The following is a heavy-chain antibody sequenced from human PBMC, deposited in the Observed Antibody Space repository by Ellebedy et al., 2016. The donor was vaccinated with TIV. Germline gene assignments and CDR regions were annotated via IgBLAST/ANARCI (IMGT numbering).Heavy chain of an antibody. CDR3: ARDSPQSLVY. CDR1: GGSISSSSYY. CDR2: IYYSGST. J-gene: IGHJ4*02. V-gene: IGHV4-39*02. Sequence: MPGGSLRLSCTVSGGSISSSSYYWGWIRQPPGKGLEWIGSIYYSGSTYYNPSLKSRVTISVDTSKNQFSLKLSSVTAADTAVYYCARDSPQSLVYWGQGTLVTVSS. D-gene: IGHD2-2*01.